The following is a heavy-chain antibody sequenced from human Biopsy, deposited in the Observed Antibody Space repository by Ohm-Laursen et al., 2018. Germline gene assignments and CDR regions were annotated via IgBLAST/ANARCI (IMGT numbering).Heavy chain of an antibody. CDR1: GFIFSNYW. J-gene: IGHJ4*02. Sequence: SLRLSCAASGFIFSNYWMSWVRQAPGKGLEWVTNMNEDETIKNYVDSVKGRFTISRDNAKNSLYLQLNSLRAEDTAVYYCAIAGYSSGYDYWGQGTLVTVSS. D-gene: IGHD3-22*01. V-gene: IGHV3-7*01. CDR3: AIAGYSSGYDY. CDR2: MNEDETIK.